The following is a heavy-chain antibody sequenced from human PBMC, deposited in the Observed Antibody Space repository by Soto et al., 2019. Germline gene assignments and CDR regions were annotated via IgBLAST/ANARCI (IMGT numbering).Heavy chain of an antibody. CDR1: GGSISSYY. V-gene: IGHV4-59*01. Sequence: SEPLSLTCTVSGGSISSYYWSWIRQPPGKGLEWIGYIYYSGSTNYNPSLKSRVTISVDTSKNQFSLKLSSVTAADTAVYYCARGPAITIFGVVTQAFDYWGQGTLVTVSS. CDR3: ARGPAITIFGVVTQAFDY. D-gene: IGHD3-3*01. CDR2: IYYSGST. J-gene: IGHJ4*02.